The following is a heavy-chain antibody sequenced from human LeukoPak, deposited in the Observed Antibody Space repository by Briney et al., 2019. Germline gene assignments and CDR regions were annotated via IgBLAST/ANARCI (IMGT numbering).Heavy chain of an antibody. J-gene: IGHJ5*02. Sequence: GGSLRLSCAASGFTVSSNYMSWVRQAPGKGLEWVSVIYSGGSAYYADSVKGRFTISRDNSKNTLYLQMNSLRAEDTAVYYCAREWSTSTNWFDPWGQGTLVTVSS. CDR1: GFTVSSNY. CDR2: IYSGGSA. D-gene: IGHD2/OR15-2a*01. CDR3: AREWSTSTNWFDP. V-gene: IGHV3-53*01.